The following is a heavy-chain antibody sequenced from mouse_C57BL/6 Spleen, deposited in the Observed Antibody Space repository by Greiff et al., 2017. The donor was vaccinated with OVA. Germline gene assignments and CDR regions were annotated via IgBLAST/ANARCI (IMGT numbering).Heavy chain of an antibody. J-gene: IGHJ3*01. CDR2: ISYSGST. CDR1: GYSITSGYD. CDR3: ARDHYDYDGFAY. Sequence: EVKLMESGPGMVKPSQSLSLTCTVTGYSITSGYDWHWIRHFPGNKLEWMGYISYSGSTNYNPSLKSRISITHDTSKNHFFLKLNSVTTEDTATYYCARDHYDYDGFAYWGQGTLVTVSA. V-gene: IGHV3-1*01. D-gene: IGHD2-4*01.